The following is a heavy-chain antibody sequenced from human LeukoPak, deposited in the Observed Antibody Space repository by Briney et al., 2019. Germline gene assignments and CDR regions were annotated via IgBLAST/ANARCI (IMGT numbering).Heavy chain of an antibody. CDR1: GGSFSGHY. V-gene: IGHV4-34*01. J-gene: IGHJ4*02. CDR2: INDSGST. Sequence: PSETLSLTCAVYGGSFSGHYWSWIRQPPGKGLEWIGEINDSGSTEGNPSLKSRLTISVDTSKNQFSLKLSSVTAADTAVYYCARGSVWYPAGYYFDYWGQGTLVTVSS. D-gene: IGHD6-13*01. CDR3: ARGSVWYPAGYYFDY.